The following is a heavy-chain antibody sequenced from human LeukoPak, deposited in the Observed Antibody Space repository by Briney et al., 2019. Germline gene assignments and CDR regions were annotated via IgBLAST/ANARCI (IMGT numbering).Heavy chain of an antibody. CDR3: ARVLLWFGEPSDFDY. CDR1: GFTFSSYA. D-gene: IGHD3-10*01. CDR2: ISYDGSNK. Sequence: GGSLRLSCAASGFTFSSYAMHWVRQAPGKGLEWVAVISYDGSNKYYAGSVKGRFTISRGNSKNTLYLQMNSLRAEDTAVYYCARVLLWFGEPSDFDYWGQGTLVTVSS. V-gene: IGHV3-30*04. J-gene: IGHJ4*02.